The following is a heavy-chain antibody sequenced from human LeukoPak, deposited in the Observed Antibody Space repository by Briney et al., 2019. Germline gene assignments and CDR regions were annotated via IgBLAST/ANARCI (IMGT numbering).Heavy chain of an antibody. J-gene: IGHJ6*02. CDR1: GFTFSSYG. CDR3: ARERFLEWLPRLRYYGMDV. CDR2: ISYDGSNK. D-gene: IGHD3-3*01. Sequence: GRSLRLSCAASGFTFSSYGMHWVRQAPGKWLEWVAVISYDGSNKYYADSVKGRFTISRDNSKNTLYLQMNSLRAEDTAVYYCARERFLEWLPRLRYYGMDVWGQGTTVTVSS. V-gene: IGHV3-30*03.